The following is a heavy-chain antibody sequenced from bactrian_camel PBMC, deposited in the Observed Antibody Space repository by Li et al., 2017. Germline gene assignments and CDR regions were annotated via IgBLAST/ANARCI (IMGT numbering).Heavy chain of an antibody. J-gene: IGHJ6*01. CDR3: AAGDFCHSSPSPYSA. CDR1: GHTVSGIY. Sequence: HVQLVESGGGTVRPGESLRLSYAISGHTVSGIYMGWFRQAPGKEREGVAAIDSDGSTSYADSVKGRFTISRNAAKNMMTLQMNSLQPEDTATYYCAAGDFCHSSPSPYSAWGQGTQVTVS. D-gene: IGHD6*01. CDR2: IDSDGST. V-gene: IGHV3S53*01.